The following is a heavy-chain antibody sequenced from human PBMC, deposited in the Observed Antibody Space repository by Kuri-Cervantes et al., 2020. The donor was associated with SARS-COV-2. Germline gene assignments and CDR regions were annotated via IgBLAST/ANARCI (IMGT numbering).Heavy chain of an antibody. J-gene: IGHJ6*02. Sequence: ASVKVSCKASGYTFTSYYMHWVRQAPGQGLEWMGIINPSGGSTSYAQKFQGRVTMTRDTSTSTVYMELSSLRSEDTAVYYCARDVAMVRGVINLYYYYYYGMDVWGQGTTVTVSS. V-gene: IGHV1-46*01. CDR1: GYTFTSYY. CDR2: INPSGGST. D-gene: IGHD3-10*01. CDR3: ARDVAMVRGVINLYYYYYYGMDV.